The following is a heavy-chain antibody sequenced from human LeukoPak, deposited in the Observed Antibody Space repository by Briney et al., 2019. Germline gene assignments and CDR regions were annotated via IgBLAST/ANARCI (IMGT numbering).Heavy chain of an antibody. CDR1: GGSISSSSYY. CDR3: ARDRSPPFDY. V-gene: IGHV4-39*02. Sequence: SETLSLTCTVSGGSISSSSYYWGWIRQPPGKGLEWIGSIYYSGSTYYNPSLKSRVTKSVDTSKNQFSLKLSSVTAADTAVYYCARDRSPPFDYWGQGTLVTVSS. CDR2: IYYSGST. J-gene: IGHJ4*02.